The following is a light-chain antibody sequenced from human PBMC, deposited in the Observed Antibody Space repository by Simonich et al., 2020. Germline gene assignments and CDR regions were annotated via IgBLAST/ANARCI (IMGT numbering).Light chain of an antibody. Sequence: DIVMTQSPDSLAVSLGERATINCKSSQSVLYSSNNKNYLDWYQQKPGQPPKLHIYWASTRESGVPDRFSGSGSGTDFTLTISSLQAEDVAVYYCQQYYSTPYTFGQGTKLEIK. J-gene: IGKJ2*01. CDR3: QQYYSTPYT. CDR2: WAS. CDR1: QSVLYSSNNKNY. V-gene: IGKV4-1*01.